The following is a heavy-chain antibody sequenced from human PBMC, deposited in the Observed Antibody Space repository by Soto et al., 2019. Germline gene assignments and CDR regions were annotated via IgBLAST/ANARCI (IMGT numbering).Heavy chain of an antibody. CDR1: GFTFSSYA. D-gene: IGHD2-15*01. Sequence: QVQLVESGGGVVQPGRSLRLSCAASGFTFSSYAMHWVRQAPGKGLEWVAVISYDGSNKYYADSVKGRFTISRDNSKNTLYLQMNSLRAEDTAVYYCARDPGIVVVVAASRYYYYGMDVWGQGTTVTVSS. J-gene: IGHJ6*02. CDR2: ISYDGSNK. CDR3: ARDPGIVVVVAASRYYYYGMDV. V-gene: IGHV3-30-3*01.